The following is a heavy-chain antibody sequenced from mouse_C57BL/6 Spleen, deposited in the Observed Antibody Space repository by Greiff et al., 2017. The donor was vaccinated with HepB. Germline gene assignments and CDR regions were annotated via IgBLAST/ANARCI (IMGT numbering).Heavy chain of an antibody. CDR2: IDPSDSYT. Sequence: VQLQQPGAELVRPGTSVKLSCKASGYTFTSYWMHWVKQRPGQGLEWIGVIDPSDSYTNYNQKFKGKATLTVDTSSSTAYMQLSSLTSEDSAVYYCARYYSNYDYAMDYWGQGTSVTVSS. J-gene: IGHJ4*01. CDR1: GYTFTSYW. CDR3: ARYYSNYDYAMDY. D-gene: IGHD2-5*01. V-gene: IGHV1-59*01.